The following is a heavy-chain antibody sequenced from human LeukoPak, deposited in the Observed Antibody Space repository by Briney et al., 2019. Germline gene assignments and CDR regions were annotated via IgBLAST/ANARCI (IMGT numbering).Heavy chain of an antibody. J-gene: IGHJ4*02. CDR1: GGSISSGGYS. V-gene: IGHV4-30-2*01. Sequence: PSETLSLTCAVSGGSISSGGYSWSWIRQPPGKGLEWIGYIYHSGSTYYNPSLKSRVTISVDRPKNQFSLKLSSVTAADTAVYYCARGFRYYYFDYWGQGTLVTVSS. CDR3: ARGFRYYYFDY. D-gene: IGHD1-14*01. CDR2: IYHSGST.